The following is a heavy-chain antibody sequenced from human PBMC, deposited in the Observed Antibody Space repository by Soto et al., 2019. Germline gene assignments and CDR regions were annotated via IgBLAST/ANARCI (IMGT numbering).Heavy chain of an antibody. CDR2: INPSGGST. Sequence: GASVKVSCKASGYTFTSYYMHWVRQAPGQGLEWMGIINPSGGSTSYAQKFQGRVTMTRDTSTSTVYMELSSLRSEDTAVYYCGRGLYYYDSSGSLGDAFDIWGQGTMVTVSS. CDR1: GYTFTSYY. D-gene: IGHD3-22*01. J-gene: IGHJ3*02. CDR3: GRGLYYYDSSGSLGDAFDI. V-gene: IGHV1-46*01.